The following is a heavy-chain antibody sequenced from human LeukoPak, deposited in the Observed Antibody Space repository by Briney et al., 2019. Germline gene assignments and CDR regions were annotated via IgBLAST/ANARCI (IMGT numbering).Heavy chain of an antibody. D-gene: IGHD3-3*01. J-gene: IGHJ4*02. CDR2: ISGSGGST. Sequence: GGSLRLSCAASGFTFSSYAMSWVRQAPGKGLEWVSAISGSGGSTYYADSVKGRFTISRDNSKNTLYLQMNSLRAEDTAVYYCAKHPGRGGYYTYYFDYWGQGTLVTVSS. CDR3: AKHPGRGGYYTYYFDY. CDR1: GFTFSSYA. V-gene: IGHV3-23*01.